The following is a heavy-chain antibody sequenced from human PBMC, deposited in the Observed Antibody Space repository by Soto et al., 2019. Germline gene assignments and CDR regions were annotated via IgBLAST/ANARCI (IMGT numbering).Heavy chain of an antibody. D-gene: IGHD3-10*01. CDR3: ARGSGRPHLPYYYYGMDV. J-gene: IGHJ6*02. V-gene: IGHV3-30-3*01. Sequence: GGSLRLSCAASGFTFSSYAMHWVRQAPGKGLEWVAVISYDGSNKYYADSVKGRFTISRDNSKNTLYLQMNSLRAEDTAVYYCARGSGRPHLPYYYYGMDVWGQGTTVTVS. CDR2: ISYDGSNK. CDR1: GFTFSSYA.